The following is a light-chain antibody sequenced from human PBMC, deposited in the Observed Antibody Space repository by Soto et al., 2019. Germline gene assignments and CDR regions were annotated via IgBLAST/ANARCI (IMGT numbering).Light chain of an antibody. CDR2: AAS. CDR1: QSISTY. Sequence: DIQMTQSQSSLSASVRDRVTIACRGSQSISTYLNWYQQKPGKAPKVLIYAASSLQSGVPSRFSGSGSGTAFNLTISSLQPEDVTTYYCQQSYSTPRTFGRGTKVDIK. J-gene: IGKJ1*01. V-gene: IGKV1-39*01. CDR3: QQSYSTPRT.